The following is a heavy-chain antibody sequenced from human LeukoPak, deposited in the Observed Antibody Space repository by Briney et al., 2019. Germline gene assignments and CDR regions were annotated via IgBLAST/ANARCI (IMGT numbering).Heavy chain of an antibody. V-gene: IGHV1-18*01. CDR3: ARGGYCSSTSCYTKFDY. CDR1: GYTFTSYG. Sequence: GASVKVSCKASGYTFTSYGISWVRQAPGQGLEWMGWISTYKGDTNYAQKLQGRVTMTTDTSTSTAYMDLRSLRSDDTAVYYCARGGYCSSTSCYTKFDYRGQGTLVTVSS. CDR2: ISTYKGDT. J-gene: IGHJ4*02. D-gene: IGHD2-2*02.